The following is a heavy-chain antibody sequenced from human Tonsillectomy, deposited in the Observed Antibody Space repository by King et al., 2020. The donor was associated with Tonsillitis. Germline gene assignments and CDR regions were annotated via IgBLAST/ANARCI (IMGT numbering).Heavy chain of an antibody. CDR3: ARIYYSSGWYWTFDY. J-gene: IGHJ4*02. D-gene: IGHD6-19*01. CDR2: IFSNDEK. V-gene: IGHV2-26*01. CDR1: GFSLSDGKMG. Sequence: VTLKESGPVLVKPTETLTLTCTVSGFSLSDGKMGVGWIRQPPGKALEWLAHIFSNDEKSCSKSLKSSLTISKDAANSQVVLTMTNVDPKDTATYYCARIYYSSGWYWTFDYWGQGTLVTVSS.